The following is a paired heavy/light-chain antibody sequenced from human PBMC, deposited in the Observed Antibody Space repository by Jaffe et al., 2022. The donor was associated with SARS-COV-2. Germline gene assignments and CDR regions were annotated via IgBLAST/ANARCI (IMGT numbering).Light chain of an antibody. Sequence: SSELTQDPAVSVALGQTVRITCQGDSLRTYYASWYQQKPGQAPILVMFGKGNRPSGIPDRFSGSSSGNTASLAITGAQAEDEGEYYCNSRDSSGDHLVFGGGTKLTVL. CDR1: SLRTYY. V-gene: IGLV3-19*01. CDR3: NSRDSSGDHLV. CDR2: GKG. J-gene: IGLJ3*02.
Heavy chain of an antibody. Sequence: QVQLQESGPGLVKPSQTLSLTCTVSGDSVSSGSFYWSWIRQPAGKGLEWIGRIYSSGSTNYNPSLKSRVAISLDTSNNQFSLKLSSVTAADTAVYYCTRDYYYYDTGGYYYYFDYWGQGALVTVSS. CDR1: GDSVSSGSFY. CDR2: IYSSGST. D-gene: IGHD3-22*01. V-gene: IGHV4-61*02. CDR3: TRDYYYYDTGGYYYYFDY. J-gene: IGHJ4*02.